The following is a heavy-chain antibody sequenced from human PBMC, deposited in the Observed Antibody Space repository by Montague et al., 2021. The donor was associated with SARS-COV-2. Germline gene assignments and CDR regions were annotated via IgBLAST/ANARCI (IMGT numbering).Heavy chain of an antibody. D-gene: IGHD5-12*01. CDR3: ARGPLKLNWLRPFDY. CDR1: NGSFSSYY. CDR2: ITPSGRT. J-gene: IGHJ4*02. Sequence: SETLSLTCAVYNGSFSSYYWSWIRQPPGKGLEWIGDITPSGRTNYSPSXXSRVTLSVDTSKNQFSLDLSSVTAADTAVYYCARGPLKLNWLRPFDYWGQGILVTVSS. V-gene: IGHV4-34*01.